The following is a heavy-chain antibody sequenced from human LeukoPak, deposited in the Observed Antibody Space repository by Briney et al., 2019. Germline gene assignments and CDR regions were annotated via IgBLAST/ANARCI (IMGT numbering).Heavy chain of an antibody. CDR1: GGTFSSYA. V-gene: IGHV1-69*06. D-gene: IGHD4-23*01. CDR3: ARSYGGNSPPGY. CDR2: IIPIFGTA. Sequence: SVKVSCKASGGTFSSYAISWVRQAPGQGLEWMGGIIPIFGTANYAQKFQGRVTITSDKSTSTAYMELSSLRSEDTAVYYCARSYGGNSPPGYWGQGTLVTVSS. J-gene: IGHJ4*02.